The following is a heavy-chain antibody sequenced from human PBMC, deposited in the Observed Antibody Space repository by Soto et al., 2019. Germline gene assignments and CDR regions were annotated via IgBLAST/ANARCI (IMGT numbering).Heavy chain of an antibody. CDR3: VREMEIWWLDS. CDR1: GDSVSSNNVV. D-gene: IGHD2-8*01. Sequence: SQTLSLTCAISGDSVSSNNVVWNWIRQSPSRGLEWLGRTYYRSKWYNDYAVSVKSRITINPDTSKNQFSLQLNSVTPEDTAVYYCVREMEIWWLDSWGQGTLVTV. CDR2: TYYRSKWYN. V-gene: IGHV6-1*01. J-gene: IGHJ5*01.